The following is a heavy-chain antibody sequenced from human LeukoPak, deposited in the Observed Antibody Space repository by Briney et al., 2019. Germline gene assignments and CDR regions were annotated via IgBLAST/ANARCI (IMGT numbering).Heavy chain of an antibody. CDR3: ARDSTMIVVPS. CDR2: IYYSGST. V-gene: IGHV4-30-4*01. J-gene: IGHJ4*02. D-gene: IGHD3-22*01. Sequence: SETLSLTCTVSGGSISSGDYYWSWIRQPPGKGLEWIGYIYYSGSTYYNPSLKSRVTISVDTSKNQFSLKLSSVTAADTAVYYCARDSTMIVVPSWGQGTLVTVSS. CDR1: GGSISSGDYY.